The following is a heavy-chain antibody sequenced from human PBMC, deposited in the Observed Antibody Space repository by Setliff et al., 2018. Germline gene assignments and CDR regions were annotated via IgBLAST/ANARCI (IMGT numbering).Heavy chain of an antibody. D-gene: IGHD3-3*01. Sequence: SETLSLTCTVSNGYVIDHWWTWVRQPAGRGLEWIGHIYSTGDTEYNPSLKSRVTFPVDKSKNQFSMEVKSVTAADTAIYYCARAREGGFLEWAPFDSWGRGILVTVSS. CDR3: ARAREGGFLEWAPFDS. V-gene: IGHV4-4*07. CDR2: IYSTGDT. CDR1: NGYVIDHW. J-gene: IGHJ4*01.